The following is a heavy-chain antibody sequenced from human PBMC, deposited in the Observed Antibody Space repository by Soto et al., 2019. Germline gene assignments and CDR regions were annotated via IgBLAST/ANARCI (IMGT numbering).Heavy chain of an antibody. CDR2: IYYSGST. V-gene: IGHV4-31*03. J-gene: IGHJ4*02. Sequence: SETLSLTCTVAGGSISSGGYYWSWIRQHPGKGLEWIGYIYYSGSTYYNPSLKSRVTISVDTSKNQFSLKLSSVTAADTAVYYCARDSYGDYVINRGGNYFDYWGQGTLVTVSS. D-gene: IGHD4-17*01. CDR3: ARDSYGDYVINRGGNYFDY. CDR1: GGSISSGGYY.